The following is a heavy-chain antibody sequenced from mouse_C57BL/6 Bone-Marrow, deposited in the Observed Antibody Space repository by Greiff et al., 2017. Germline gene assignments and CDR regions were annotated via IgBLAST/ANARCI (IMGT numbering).Heavy chain of an antibody. CDR1: GFNIKNSY. CDR2: IDPANGNT. V-gene: IGHV14-3*01. CDR3: ARNYYYGIAY. Sequence: EVQLQQSVAELVRPGASVKLSCTASGFNIKNSYMHWVKQRPEQGLEWIGWIDPANGNTNYAPKFQGKATLTADTSSNTAYMQLSSLTSEDTAIXCCARNYYYGIAYWGQGTLVTVSA. D-gene: IGHD1-1*01. J-gene: IGHJ3*01.